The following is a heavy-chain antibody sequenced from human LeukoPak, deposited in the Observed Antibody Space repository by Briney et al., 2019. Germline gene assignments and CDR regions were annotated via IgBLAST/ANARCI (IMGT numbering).Heavy chain of an antibody. CDR2: VKLDGSEK. D-gene: IGHD2-15*01. Sequence: GGSLRLSCAASGFTFSSYWMSWDRQAPGKGLEWVANVKLDGSEKYYVDSVKGRFTISRDNAKNSLYLQMNSLRAEDTAVYYCARDMGLGYCSGGICYYYYYMDVWGKGTTVTVSS. CDR1: GFTFSSYW. V-gene: IGHV3-7*01. CDR3: ARDMGLGYCSGGICYYYYYMDV. J-gene: IGHJ6*03.